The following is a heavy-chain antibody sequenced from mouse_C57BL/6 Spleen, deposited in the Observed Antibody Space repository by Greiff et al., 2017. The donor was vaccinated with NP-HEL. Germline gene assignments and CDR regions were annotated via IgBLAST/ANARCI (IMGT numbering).Heavy chain of an antibody. V-gene: IGHV1-18*01. CDR1: GYTFTDYN. Sequence: VQLQQSGPELVKPGASVKIPCKASGYTFTDYNMDWVKQSHGKSLEWIGDINPNNGGTIYNQKFKGKATLTVDQSSSTAYMERRSLTSEDTAVYYCARRGNYYYGSSGFDYWGQGTTLTVSS. D-gene: IGHD1-1*01. CDR3: ARRGNYYYGSSGFDY. J-gene: IGHJ2*01. CDR2: INPNNGGT.